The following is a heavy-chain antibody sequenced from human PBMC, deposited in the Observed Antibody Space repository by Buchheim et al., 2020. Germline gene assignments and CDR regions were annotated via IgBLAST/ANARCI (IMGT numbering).Heavy chain of an antibody. J-gene: IGHJ6*02. V-gene: IGHV1-69*04. D-gene: IGHD3-3*01. CDR1: GGTFSSYA. CDR2: IIPILGIA. Sequence: QVQLVQSGAEVKKPGSSEKVSCKASGGTFSSYAISWVRQAPGQGLEWMGRIIPILGIANYAQKFQGRVTITADKSTSTAYMELSSLRSEDTAVYYCARIDFWSGYYTENYYYYGMDVWGQGTT. CDR3: ARIDFWSGYYTENYYYYGMDV.